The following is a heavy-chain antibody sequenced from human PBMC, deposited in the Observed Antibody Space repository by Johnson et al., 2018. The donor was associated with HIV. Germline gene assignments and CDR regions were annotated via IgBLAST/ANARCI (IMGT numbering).Heavy chain of an antibody. V-gene: IGHV3-13*01. D-gene: IGHD1-1*01. CDR2: IGTAGDT. CDR1: GFTFSSYD. Sequence: VQLVESGGGLVQPGGSLRLSCAASGFTFSSYDMHWVRQATGKGLEWVSAIGTAGDTYYPGSVKGRFTISRDNSNLYLEMNSLRVEDTAVYYCARGGYELFLNNAFDVWGQGTMVTVSS. J-gene: IGHJ3*01. CDR3: ARGGYELFLNNAFDV.